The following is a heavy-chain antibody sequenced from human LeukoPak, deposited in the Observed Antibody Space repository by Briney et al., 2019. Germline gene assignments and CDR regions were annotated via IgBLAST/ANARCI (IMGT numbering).Heavy chain of an antibody. J-gene: IGHJ4*02. CDR3: ARDLSSRDAY. Sequence: GGSLRLSCAASGFTVSRYWMSWVRQAPGEGLEWVACIHQNGGTEYYVDSVKGRFAISRDNTKNSLYLQMSSLTVEDTAVYYRARDLSSRDAYWGQGTLVTVSS. V-gene: IGHV3-7*03. CDR2: IHQNGGTE. D-gene: IGHD6-13*01. CDR1: GFTVSRYW.